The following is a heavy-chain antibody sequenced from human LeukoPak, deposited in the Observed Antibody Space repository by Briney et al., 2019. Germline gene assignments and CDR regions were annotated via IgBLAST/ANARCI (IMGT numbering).Heavy chain of an antibody. V-gene: IGHV4-59*11. CDR1: GDSITTHY. J-gene: IGHJ5*02. CDR2: IHHSGGA. CDR3: ARESPDYNNQVPHKWFDP. Sequence: PSETLSLTCTGSGDSITTHYWTWIRRPPGRAPEWIGYIHHSGGANSNPSLKSRVTISVDASKNQFSLRLTSVTAADTATYFCARESPDYNNQVPHKWFDPWGQGILVTVSS. D-gene: IGHD4-11*01.